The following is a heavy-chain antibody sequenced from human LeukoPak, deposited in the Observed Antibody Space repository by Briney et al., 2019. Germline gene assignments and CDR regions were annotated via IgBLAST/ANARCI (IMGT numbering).Heavy chain of an antibody. D-gene: IGHD3-16*01. CDR3: ARDVRPIMITFGGAPLDI. V-gene: IGHV1-18*01. CDR2: ISGYNGNT. J-gene: IGHJ3*02. Sequence: ASVKVSCKASGYTFTSNGISWMRQAPGQGLEWMGWISGYNGNTNYAQKFQGRVTMTTDTSTTTAYMELRSLKYDDTAVYYCARDVRPIMITFGGAPLDIWGQGTMVTVSS. CDR1: GYTFTSNG.